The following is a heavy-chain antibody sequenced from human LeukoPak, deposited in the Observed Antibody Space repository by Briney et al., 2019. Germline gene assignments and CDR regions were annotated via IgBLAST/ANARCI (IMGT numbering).Heavy chain of an antibody. Sequence: PGGSLRLSCAGSGFSFSPYWMSWVRQVPGKGLEWLANIEKHGSDKYYVDSVKGRFTISRDNAKNSLSLQMDSLRAEDTAVYYCAREVPGVMVAFDLWGQGTMVTVSP. V-gene: IGHV3-7*04. CDR1: GFSFSPYW. CDR2: IEKHGSDK. CDR3: AREVPGVMVAFDL. J-gene: IGHJ3*01. D-gene: IGHD2-2*01.